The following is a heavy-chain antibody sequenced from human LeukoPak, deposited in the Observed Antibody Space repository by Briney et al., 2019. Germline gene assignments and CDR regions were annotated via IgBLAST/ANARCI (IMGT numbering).Heavy chain of an antibody. CDR2: IYYSGST. J-gene: IGHJ4*02. Sequence: SETLSLTCTVSGGSISSYYWSWIRQPPGKGLEWIGYIYYSGSTNYNPSLKSRVTISVDTSKNQFSLKLSSVTAADTAVYYCARQVRYTAMDPYYFDYWGQGTLVTVSS. CDR3: ARQVRYTAMDPYYFDY. CDR1: GGSISSYY. D-gene: IGHD5-18*01. V-gene: IGHV4-59*08.